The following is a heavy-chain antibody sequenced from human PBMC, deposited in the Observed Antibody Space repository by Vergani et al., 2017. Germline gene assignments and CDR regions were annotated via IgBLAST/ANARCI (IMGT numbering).Heavy chain of an antibody. CDR2: INHSGST. Sequence: QVQLQESGLGLVKPSETLSLTCTVSGGSISSYYWSWIRQPPGKGLEWIGEINHSGSTNYNPSLKSRVTISVDTSKNQFSLKLSSVTAADTAVYYCARGRITMVRGVTTYDYWGQGTLVTVSS. J-gene: IGHJ4*02. CDR1: GGSISSYY. D-gene: IGHD3-10*01. V-gene: IGHV4-59*12. CDR3: ARGRITMVRGVTTYDY.